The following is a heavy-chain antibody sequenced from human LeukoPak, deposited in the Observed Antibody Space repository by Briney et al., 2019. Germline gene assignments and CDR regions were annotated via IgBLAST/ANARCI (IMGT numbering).Heavy chain of an antibody. Sequence: GWINPNSGGTNYAQKFQGRVTMTRDTSISTAYMELSRLRSDDTAVYYCARDHGGYVIDYWGQGTLVTVSS. CDR3: ARDHGGYVIDY. D-gene: IGHD3-22*01. CDR2: INPNSGGT. J-gene: IGHJ4*02. V-gene: IGHV1-2*02.